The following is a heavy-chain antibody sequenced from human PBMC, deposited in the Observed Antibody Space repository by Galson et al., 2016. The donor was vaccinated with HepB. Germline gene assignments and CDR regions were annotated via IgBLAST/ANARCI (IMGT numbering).Heavy chain of an antibody. V-gene: IGHV3-48*03. J-gene: IGHJ4*02. CDR2: ISTSSETI. CDR3: AKAGVYNWNDVDLEY. D-gene: IGHD1-1*01. CDR1: GFRFSSYS. Sequence: LRLSCAASGFRFSSYSMNWVRQAPGKGLEWISYISTSSETISYADSVKGRFTISRDNARNSVSLLMNSLRVEDTAVYYCAKAGVYNWNDVDLEYWGQGTLVTVSS.